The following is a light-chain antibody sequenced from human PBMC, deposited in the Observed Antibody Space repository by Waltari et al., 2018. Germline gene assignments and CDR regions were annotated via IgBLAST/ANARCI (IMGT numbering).Light chain of an antibody. CDR3: SSYTSSSTWV. V-gene: IGLV2-14*01. CDR1: SSDGGGYKY. CDR2: EVS. J-gene: IGLJ3*02. Sequence: QSALTQPASVSGSPGQSITISCTGTSSDGGGYKYVPWYQQHPGKAPKLMIYEVSNRPSGVSNRFSGSKSGNTASLTISGLQAEDEADYYCSSYTSSSTWVFGGGTKLTVL.